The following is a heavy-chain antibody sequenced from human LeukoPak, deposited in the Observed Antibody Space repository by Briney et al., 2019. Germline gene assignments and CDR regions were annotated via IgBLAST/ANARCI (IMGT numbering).Heavy chain of an antibody. J-gene: IGHJ6*03. Sequence: SETLSLTCSASGGSISSSSYSWGWIRQPPGKGLEWIGSIYYSGSTYYNPSLKSRVTISVDTSKNQFSLKLSSVTAADTAVYYCARLRGPIVVVTDNYYYYMDVWGKGTTVTISS. D-gene: IGHD2-21*02. V-gene: IGHV4-39*07. CDR2: IYYSGST. CDR3: ARLRGPIVVVTDNYYYYMDV. CDR1: GGSISSSSYS.